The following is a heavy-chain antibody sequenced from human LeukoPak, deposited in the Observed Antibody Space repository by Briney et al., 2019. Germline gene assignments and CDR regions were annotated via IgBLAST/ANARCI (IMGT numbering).Heavy chain of an antibody. CDR1: VYAVTIYY. CDR3: GRDRHWNQGNFDY. V-gene: IGHV1-2*02. CDR2: IIHNNGGT. Sequence: GASVRVSFTSFVYAVTIYYIHWVRQAPGQGQEWRGGIIHNNGGTNSTQKFQGRVTMTRDTSMGTAYMELNRLTYDDTAVYYCGRDRHWNQGNFDYWGQGTLVTVSS. J-gene: IGHJ4*02. D-gene: IGHD1-1*01.